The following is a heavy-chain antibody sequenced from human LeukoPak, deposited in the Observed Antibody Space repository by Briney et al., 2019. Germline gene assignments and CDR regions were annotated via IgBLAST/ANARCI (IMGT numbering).Heavy chain of an antibody. Sequence: ASVKVSCKASGYTFTAYYIHWVRQAPGQGLEWMGWINPNSGDTKYAQRFQGRVTMTRETSISTAHMELSSLRSDDSAVYYCARDPKGSTFVDYWGQGTLVTVSS. CDR2: INPNSGDT. D-gene: IGHD2/OR15-2a*01. CDR3: ARDPKGSTFVDY. V-gene: IGHV1-2*02. J-gene: IGHJ4*02. CDR1: GYTFTAYY.